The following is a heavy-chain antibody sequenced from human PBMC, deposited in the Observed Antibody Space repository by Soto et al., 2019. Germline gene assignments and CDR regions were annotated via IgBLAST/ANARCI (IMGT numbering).Heavy chain of an antibody. V-gene: IGHV4-39*01. CDR1: GFSISSSSSY. Sequence: SETLSLTCTFSGFSISSSSSYWGWIRQPPGKGLEWIGSIYYSGSTFYNPSLKSRVTISVDTSKNQFSLKLSSVTAADTAVYYCATFYGDYVSYWGQGTLVTVS. CDR2: IYYSGST. J-gene: IGHJ4*02. D-gene: IGHD4-17*01. CDR3: ATFYGDYVSY.